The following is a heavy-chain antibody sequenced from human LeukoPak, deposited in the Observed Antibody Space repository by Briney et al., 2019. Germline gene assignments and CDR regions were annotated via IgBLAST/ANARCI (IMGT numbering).Heavy chain of an antibody. V-gene: IGHV4-59*01. D-gene: IGHD2-15*01. CDR3: ASGDVVVVAAIGSPLDI. CDR1: GGSISSYY. Sequence: SETLSLTCTVSGGSISSYYWSWIRQPPGKGLEWIGYIYYSGSTNYNPSLKSRVTISVDTSKNQFSLKLSSVTAADTAVYYCASGDVVVVAAIGSPLDIWGQGTMVTVSS. J-gene: IGHJ3*02. CDR2: IYYSGST.